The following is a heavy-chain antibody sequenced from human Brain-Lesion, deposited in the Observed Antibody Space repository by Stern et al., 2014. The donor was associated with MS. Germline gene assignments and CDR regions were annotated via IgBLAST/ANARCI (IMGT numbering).Heavy chain of an antibody. CDR2: IHASGST. Sequence: QVQLVQSGPGLVKPSQTLSVTCTVSGDSISRDNYFWSWIRPAAGKRLDWIGRIHASGSTFYNPSLKSRVTISVDPSKTQFSLKLNSVTAEDTAVYYCARASAPLYSGNWFDSWGQGTLVSVSS. J-gene: IGHJ5*01. CDR3: ARASAPLYSGNWFDS. D-gene: IGHD5-18*01. CDR1: GDSISRDNYF. V-gene: IGHV4-61*02.